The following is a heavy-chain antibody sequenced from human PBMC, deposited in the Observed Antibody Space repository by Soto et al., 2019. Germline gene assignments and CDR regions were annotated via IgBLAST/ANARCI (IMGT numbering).Heavy chain of an antibody. J-gene: IGHJ4*02. Sequence: SETLSLTCAVSGDSISSSGYSWSWIRQPPGKGLEWMGYIYNSGNTHYNRSLKSRVTISVDTSKNQFSLKLTSVTAADTAVYYCARDKITGLFDYWGQGTLVTVSS. D-gene: IGHD2-8*02. CDR1: GDSISSSGYS. CDR3: ARDKITGLFDY. CDR2: IYNSGNT. V-gene: IGHV4-30-2*01.